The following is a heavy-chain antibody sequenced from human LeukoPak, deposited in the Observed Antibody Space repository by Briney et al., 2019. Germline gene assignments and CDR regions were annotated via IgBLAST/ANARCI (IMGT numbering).Heavy chain of an antibody. CDR2: ISGSGGST. CDR3: AKYGVAGNYFDY. V-gene: IGHV3-23*01. J-gene: IGHJ4*02. D-gene: IGHD6-19*01. Sequence: GGTLRLSCAASVFTFSSYGMSWVRQAPGKGLEWVSAISGSGGSTYYADSVKGRFTISRDNSKNTLYLQMNSLRAEDTAVYYCAKYGVAGNYFDYWGQGTLVTVSS. CDR1: VFTFSSYG.